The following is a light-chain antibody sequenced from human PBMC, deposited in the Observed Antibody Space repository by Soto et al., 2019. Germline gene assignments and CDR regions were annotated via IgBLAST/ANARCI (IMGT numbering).Light chain of an antibody. J-gene: IGKJ1*01. V-gene: IGKV1-6*01. CDR1: QDIRRD. CDR2: AAS. Sequence: AIQMTQSPSSLSASVRDRVTITCRASQDIRRDLGWYQQKPGQAPKLLIYAASNLQSGVPSRFSGSGTGTDFTLTISSLHPEDFATYYCLQDYISPWTFGQGTIVE. CDR3: LQDYISPWT.